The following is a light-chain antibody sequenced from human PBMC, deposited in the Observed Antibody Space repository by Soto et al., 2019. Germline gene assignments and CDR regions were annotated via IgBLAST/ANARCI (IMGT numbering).Light chain of an antibody. CDR2: GAS. CDR1: QSVSNNY. Sequence: EIVLTQSPGTLSLSPGERATLSCRASQSVSNNYLAWYQQKPGQARRLLIYGASNRATGIPDRFSGSGSGTDFTLTISRLEPEDFAVYYWQQDGSSGTFGQGTKVDI. V-gene: IGKV3-20*01. J-gene: IGKJ1*01. CDR3: QQDGSSGT.